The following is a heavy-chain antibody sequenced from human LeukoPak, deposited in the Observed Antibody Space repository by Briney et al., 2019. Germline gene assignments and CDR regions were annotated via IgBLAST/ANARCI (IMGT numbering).Heavy chain of an antibody. CDR2: ISSSSSYI. Sequence: GGSLRLSCAASGFTFSSYSMNWVRQAPGKGLEWVSSISSSSSYIYYADSVKGRFTISRDNSKNMVYLQMNSPRAEDTAVYYCAKDSGWGLRYYYMDVWGKGTTVTVSS. V-gene: IGHV3-21*04. D-gene: IGHD7-27*01. CDR3: AKDSGWGLRYYYMDV. J-gene: IGHJ6*03. CDR1: GFTFSSYS.